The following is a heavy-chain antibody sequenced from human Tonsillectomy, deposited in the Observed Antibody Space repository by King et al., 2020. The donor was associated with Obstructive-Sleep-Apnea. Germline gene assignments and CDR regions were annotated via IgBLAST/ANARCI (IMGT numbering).Heavy chain of an antibody. V-gene: IGHV4-34*01. D-gene: IGHD1-26*01. CDR3: AGGPPLVGATEFRDFDI. CDR1: GGSFSAYY. J-gene: IGHJ3*02. Sequence: VQLQQWGAGLLKPSETLSLTCAVYGGSFSAYYWSWIRQPPGKGLVWIGEINHSGSTNYNPSLKSRVPISVDTSKNPFCLKMGSVTAADTAIYYCAGGPPLVGATEFRDFDIWGQGTMVTVSS. CDR2: INHSGST.